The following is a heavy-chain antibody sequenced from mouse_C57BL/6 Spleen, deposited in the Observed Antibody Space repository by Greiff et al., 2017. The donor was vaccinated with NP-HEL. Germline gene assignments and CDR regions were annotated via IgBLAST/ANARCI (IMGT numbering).Heavy chain of an antibody. CDR1: GFTFSDYG. CDR2: ISSGSSTI. V-gene: IGHV5-17*01. Sequence: EVHLVESGGGLVKPGGSLKLSCAASGFTFSDYGMHWVRQAPEKGLEWVAYISSGSSTIYYADTVKGRFTISRDTAKNTLVLQMTSLRSEDTAMYYCAKVGGTRDYFDYWGQGTTRTVSA. J-gene: IGHJ2*01. D-gene: IGHD4-1*01. CDR3: AKVGGTRDYFDY.